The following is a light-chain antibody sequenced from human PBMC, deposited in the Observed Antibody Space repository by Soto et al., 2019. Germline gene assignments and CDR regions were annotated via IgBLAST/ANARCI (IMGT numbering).Light chain of an antibody. Sequence: AIQMTQSPSSLSASVGDRVTITCRASQGIRNDLGWYQQQPGKAPKLLIYAASTLHGGVPSRFSGSGSGTDFTLTITSVQPEDFVSYYCLQDYTYPHTFGQGTKLEIK. CDR1: QGIRND. CDR2: AAS. V-gene: IGKV1-6*01. CDR3: LQDYTYPHT. J-gene: IGKJ2*01.